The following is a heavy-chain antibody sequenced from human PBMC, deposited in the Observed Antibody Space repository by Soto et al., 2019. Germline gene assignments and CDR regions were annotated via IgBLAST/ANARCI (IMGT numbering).Heavy chain of an antibody. V-gene: IGHV4-61*01. Sequence: ETLSLTCTVSGGSVSSGSYYWSWIRQPPGKGLEWIGYIYYSGSTNYNPSLKSRVTISVDTSKNQFSLKLSSVTAADTAVYYCARGSDIPDPLGFDPWGQGTLVTVSS. D-gene: IGHD2-2*01. CDR3: ARGSDIPDPLGFDP. J-gene: IGHJ5*02. CDR1: GGSVSSGSYY. CDR2: IYYSGST.